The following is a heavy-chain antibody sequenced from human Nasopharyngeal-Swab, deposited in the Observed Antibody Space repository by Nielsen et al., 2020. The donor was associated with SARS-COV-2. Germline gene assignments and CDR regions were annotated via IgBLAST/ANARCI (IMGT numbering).Heavy chain of an antibody. CDR2: IIPILGIA. D-gene: IGHD2/OR15-2a*01. J-gene: IGHJ6*03. Sequence: VRQMPGKGLEWMGGIIPILGIANYAQKFQGRVTITADKSTSTAYMELSSLRSEDTAVYYCATSGSFVTAGVNMDVWGKGTTVTVSS. V-gene: IGHV1-69*10. CDR3: ATSGSFVTAGVNMDV.